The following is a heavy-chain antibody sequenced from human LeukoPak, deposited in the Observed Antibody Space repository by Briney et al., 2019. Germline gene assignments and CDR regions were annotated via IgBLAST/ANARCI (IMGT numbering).Heavy chain of an antibody. CDR3: AKDASAHGWFDP. CDR2: IQNDGTKK. Sequence: GGSLRLSCAASGFSFSRYGMNWVRQATGKGLEWVSFIQNDGTKKCYADFVKGRYTISRENSVNTLYLQMDSLRPEDTAVYYCAKDASAHGWFDPWGQGPLVTVSS. V-gene: IGHV3-30*02. D-gene: IGHD3-10*01. CDR1: GFSFSRYG. J-gene: IGHJ5*02.